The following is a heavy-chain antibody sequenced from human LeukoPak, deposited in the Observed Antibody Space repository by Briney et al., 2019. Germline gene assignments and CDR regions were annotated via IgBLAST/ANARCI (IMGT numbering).Heavy chain of an antibody. J-gene: IGHJ4*02. V-gene: IGHV3-13*01. CDR2: IGTAGDT. CDR3: ARVGSGSRAFDY. Sequence: GGSLRLSCAASGFTFSSYDMHWVRQATGKGLEWVSAIGTAGDTYYPGSVKGRFTISRENAKNSLYLQMNSLRAGDTAVYYCARVGSGSRAFDYWGQGTLVTVSS. D-gene: IGHD1-26*01. CDR1: GFTFSSYD.